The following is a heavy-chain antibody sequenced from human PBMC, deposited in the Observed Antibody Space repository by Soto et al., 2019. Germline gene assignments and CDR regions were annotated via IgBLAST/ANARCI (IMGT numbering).Heavy chain of an antibody. CDR2: IWNDGSNK. CDR3: ARERVGATTSDY. Sequence: QVQLVESGGGVVQPGRSLRLSCAASGFTFSSYGMHWVRQAPGKGLEWVAVIWNDGSNKNYADSVKGRFTISRDNSKNPLYLQMNSLRAEDTAVYYCARERVGATTSDYWGQGTLVTVCS. J-gene: IGHJ4*02. CDR1: GFTFSSYG. D-gene: IGHD1-26*01. V-gene: IGHV3-33*01.